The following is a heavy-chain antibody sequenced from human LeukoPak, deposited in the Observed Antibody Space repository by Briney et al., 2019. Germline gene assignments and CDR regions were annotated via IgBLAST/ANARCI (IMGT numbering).Heavy chain of an antibody. CDR2: INTSGST. Sequence: SGTLSLTCTVSGGSISRYYWTWIRQSAGKGLEWIGRINTSGSTNYNPSLRSRVTMSVNTSKNQFSLNLTSVTAADTAVYSCAREGGDPRWLDPWGQGTLVTVSS. D-gene: IGHD6-25*01. CDR1: GGSISRYY. V-gene: IGHV4-4*07. J-gene: IGHJ5*02. CDR3: AREGGDPRWLDP.